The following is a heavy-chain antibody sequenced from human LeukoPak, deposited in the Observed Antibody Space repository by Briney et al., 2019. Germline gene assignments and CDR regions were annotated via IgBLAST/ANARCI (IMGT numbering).Heavy chain of an antibody. D-gene: IGHD3-3*01. CDR3: ARSPPGFWSGLDAFDI. CDR2: IYYSGST. J-gene: IGHJ3*02. CDR1: GGSISSYY. Sequence: SETLSLTCTVSGGSISSYYRSWIRQPPGKGLEWIGYIYYSGSTNYNPSLKSRVTISVDTSKNQFSLKLSSVTAADTAVYYCARSPPGFWSGLDAFDIWGQGTMVTVSS. V-gene: IGHV4-59*01.